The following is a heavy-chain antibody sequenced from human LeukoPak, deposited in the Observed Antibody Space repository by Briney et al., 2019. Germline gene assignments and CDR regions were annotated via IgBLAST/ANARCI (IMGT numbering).Heavy chain of an antibody. Sequence: ASVKVSCKASGYTFTSYYMHWVRQAPGQGLEWMGIISPSGGSTSYAQKFQGRVTMTRDTSTSTVYMELSSLRSEDTAVYYCARDRGDGYKGDTFDIWGQGTMVTVSS. CDR3: ARDRGDGYKGDTFDI. V-gene: IGHV1-46*01. CDR1: GYTFTSYY. D-gene: IGHD5-24*01. J-gene: IGHJ3*02. CDR2: ISPSGGST.